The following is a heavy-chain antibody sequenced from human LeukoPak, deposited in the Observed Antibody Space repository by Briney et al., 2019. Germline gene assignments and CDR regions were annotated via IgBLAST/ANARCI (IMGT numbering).Heavy chain of an antibody. J-gene: IGHJ4*02. CDR1: GFTVGSNY. CDR3: AKDAYYDSSGRYGY. D-gene: IGHD3-22*01. Sequence: GGSLRLSCAASGFTVGSNYMNWVRQAPGKGFEWVSSIYSGGSTDCADSVKGRFTISRDNSKNTLYLQMNSLRAEDTAVYYCAKDAYYDSSGRYGYWGQGTLVTVSS. CDR2: IYSGGST. V-gene: IGHV3-53*01.